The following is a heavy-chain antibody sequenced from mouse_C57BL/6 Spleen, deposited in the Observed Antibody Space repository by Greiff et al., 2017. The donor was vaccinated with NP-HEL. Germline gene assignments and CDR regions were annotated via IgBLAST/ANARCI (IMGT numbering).Heavy chain of an antibody. D-gene: IGHD6-1*02. CDR1: GYTFTDYE. V-gene: IGHV1-15*01. J-gene: IGHJ4*01. CDR3: TRSQIETASDYYAMDY. Sequence: QVQLQQSGAELVRPGASVTLSCKASGYTFTDYEMHWVKQTPVHGLEWIGAIDPETGGTAYNQKFQGKAILTADKSSSTAYMELRSLTSEDSAVYYCTRSQIETASDYYAMDYWGQGTSVTVSS. CDR2: IDPETGGT.